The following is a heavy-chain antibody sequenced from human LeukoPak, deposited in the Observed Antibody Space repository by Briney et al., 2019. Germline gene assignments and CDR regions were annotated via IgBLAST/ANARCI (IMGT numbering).Heavy chain of an antibody. D-gene: IGHD6-13*01. CDR3: AKPSIAAAGAPSPLDY. J-gene: IGHJ4*02. CDR1: GYTFSTYG. V-gene: IGHV1-18*01. CDR2: ISENKGNT. Sequence: GASVKVSCKASGYTFSTYGISWVRQAPGQGLEWMGWISENKGNTKYAQKFQGRVTITTDTSTSTAYMELSSLRSEDTAVYYCAKPSIAAAGAPSPLDYWGQGTLVTVSS.